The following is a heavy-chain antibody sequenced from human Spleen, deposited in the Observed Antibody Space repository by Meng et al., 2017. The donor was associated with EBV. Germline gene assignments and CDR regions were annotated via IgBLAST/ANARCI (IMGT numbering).Heavy chain of an antibody. Sequence: QVRLVESGGGVVQPGRSLRLSCAASGFTFRSSVMHWVRQAPGKGLEWVTIISSDGRNKYYADSVKGRFTISRDNSKNTLYLQMNSLRVEDTAVYFCARDDGGYQLDYWGQGTLVTVSS. CDR2: ISSDGRNK. V-gene: IGHV3-30*03. CDR3: ARDDGGYQLDY. CDR1: GFTFRSSV. J-gene: IGHJ4*02. D-gene: IGHD2-2*01.